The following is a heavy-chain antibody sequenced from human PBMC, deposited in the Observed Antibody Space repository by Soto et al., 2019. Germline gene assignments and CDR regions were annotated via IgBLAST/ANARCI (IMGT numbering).Heavy chain of an antibody. V-gene: IGHV3-49*03. D-gene: IGHD5-12*01. Sequence: PGGSLRLSCTASGFTFGDYAMSWFRQAPGKGLEWVGFIRSKAYGGTTEYAASVKGRFTISRDDSKSIAYLQMNSLKTEDTAVYYCTREGIVATIDFDYWGQGTMVTVYS. J-gene: IGHJ4*02. CDR2: IRSKAYGGTT. CDR3: TREGIVATIDFDY. CDR1: GFTFGDYA.